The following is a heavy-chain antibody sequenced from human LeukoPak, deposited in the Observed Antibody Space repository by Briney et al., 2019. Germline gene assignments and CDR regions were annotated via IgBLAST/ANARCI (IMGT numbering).Heavy chain of an antibody. CDR3: ARAGGNDYGDYGYFDY. Sequence: ASVKDSCKASGYTFTGYYMHWVRQAPGQGLEWMGRINPNSGGTNYTQKFQGVVTMTRDTSISIAYMELSRLRSHDTAVYYCARAGGNDYGDYGYFDYWGRGTLVTVSS. CDR1: GYTFTGYY. CDR2: INPNSGGT. J-gene: IGHJ4*02. D-gene: IGHD4-17*01. V-gene: IGHV1-2*06.